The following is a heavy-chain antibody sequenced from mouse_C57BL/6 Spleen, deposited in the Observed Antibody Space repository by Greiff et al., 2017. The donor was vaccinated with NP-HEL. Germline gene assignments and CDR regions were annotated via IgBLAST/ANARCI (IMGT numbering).Heavy chain of an antibody. J-gene: IGHJ2*01. CDR1: GFNIKDDY. Sequence: EVKLMESGAELVRPGASVKLSCTASGFNIKDDYMHWVKQRPEQGLEWIGWIDPENGDTEYASKFQGKATITADTSSNTAYLQLSSLTSEDTAVYYCTTESKDYWGQGTTLTVSS. CDR2: IDPENGDT. V-gene: IGHV14-4*01. CDR3: TTESKDY.